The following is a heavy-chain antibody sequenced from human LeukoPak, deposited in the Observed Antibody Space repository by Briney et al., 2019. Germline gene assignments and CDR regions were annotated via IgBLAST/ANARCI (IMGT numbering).Heavy chain of an antibody. CDR1: SGSMTDSC. CDR2: IYPDGRI. J-gene: IGHJ4*02. D-gene: IGHD3-22*01. CDR3: TREGYDRSGYFLDF. V-gene: IGHV4-59*12. Sequence: SEILSLTCSVSSGSMTDSCWSWFRQAPGKGFEWLGFIYPDGRIEYSPSLRSRVTFSVATSKLEATVRLSSVTASDTAVYYCTREGYDRSGYFLDFWGQGTLVTVSS.